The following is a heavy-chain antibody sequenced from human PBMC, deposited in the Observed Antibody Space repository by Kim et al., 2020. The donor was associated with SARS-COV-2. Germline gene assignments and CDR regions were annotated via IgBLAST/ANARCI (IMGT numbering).Heavy chain of an antibody. J-gene: IGHJ6*02. CDR1: GFTFTAYS. CDR3: AGLFMGSSHNGLDV. D-gene: IGHD6-6*01. CDR2: ISISSSQI. Sequence: GGSLRLSCAASGFTFTAYSMNWVRQTPGKGLEWISSISISSSQIYYADSVKGRFTISRDNAKDSLFLQMNSLRAEDTAVYYCAGLFMGSSHNGLDVWGQG. V-gene: IGHV3-21*01.